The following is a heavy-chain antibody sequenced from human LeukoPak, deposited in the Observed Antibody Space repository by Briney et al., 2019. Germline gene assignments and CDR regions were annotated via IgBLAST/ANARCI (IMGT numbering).Heavy chain of an antibody. V-gene: IGHV4-30-2*01. CDR2: IYHSGST. CDR3: ARRGYSYGYDY. J-gene: IGHJ4*02. Sequence: SQTLSLTSAVSGGSISSGGYSWSWIRQPPGKGLESIGYIYHSGSTYYNPSLKSRVTISVDRSKNQFSLKLSSVTAADTAVYYCARRGYSYGYDYWGQGTLVTVSS. D-gene: IGHD5-18*01. CDR1: GGSISSGGYS.